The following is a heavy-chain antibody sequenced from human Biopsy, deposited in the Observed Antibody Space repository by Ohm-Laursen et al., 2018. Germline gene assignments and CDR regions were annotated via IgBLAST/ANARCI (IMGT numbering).Heavy chain of an antibody. J-gene: IGHJ6*02. V-gene: IGHV4-39*01. CDR3: ARHRNSSPRNYYHGMDV. Sequence: SETLSLTCTVSGGPMTSSDYYWGWIRQTPAKGLEWIGSLFYNGYTYDNPSLRSRLRLSVDTSKNQFSLRLSSVTAADTAVYYCARHRNSSPRNYYHGMDVWGQGTTVTVSS. CDR1: GGPMTSSDYY. D-gene: IGHD6-6*01. CDR2: LFYNGYT.